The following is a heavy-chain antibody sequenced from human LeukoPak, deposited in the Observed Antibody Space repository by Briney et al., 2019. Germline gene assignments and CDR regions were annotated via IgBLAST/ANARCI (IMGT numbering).Heavy chain of an antibody. V-gene: IGHV5-51*01. CDR1: GYSFTNYW. Sequence: VESLKISCQGSGYSFTNYWIGWVRQMPGKGLEWMGIIYPGDSDTKYSPSFQGQATISADKSISTVYLQWSSLKASDTAMYYCARFAYGNGNFPGHYWGQGTLVTVSS. D-gene: IGHD2/OR15-2a*01. CDR3: ARFAYGNGNFPGHY. CDR2: IYPGDSDT. J-gene: IGHJ4*02.